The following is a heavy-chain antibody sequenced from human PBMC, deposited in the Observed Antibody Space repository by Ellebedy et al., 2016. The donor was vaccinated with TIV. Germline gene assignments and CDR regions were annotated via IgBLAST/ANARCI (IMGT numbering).Heavy chain of an antibody. J-gene: IGHJ4*02. Sequence: PGGSLRLSCAASGFTFNTYVMNWVRQAPGMGLEWVSGVSGSGGQTYYADSVKGRFTVSRDKSQNTLYLQMNSLRAEDTAVYSCATDKGAITTTLYFDYWGQGTLVTVSS. CDR1: GFTFNTYV. D-gene: IGHD1-1*01. V-gene: IGHV3-23*01. CDR3: ATDKGAITTTLYFDY. CDR2: VSGSGGQT.